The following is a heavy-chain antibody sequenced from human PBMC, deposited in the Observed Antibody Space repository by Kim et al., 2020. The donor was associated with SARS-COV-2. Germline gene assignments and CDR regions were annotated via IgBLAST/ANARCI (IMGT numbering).Heavy chain of an antibody. CDR3: ARGYCEAACKPSIDY. V-gene: IGHV6-1*01. Sequence: SQTLSLTCAISGDSVSSNTAVWNWIRQSPSRGLEWLGRTYYRSKWYNEYAVSVKSRITINPDTSKNQFSLQLNSVSPEDTAVYYCARGYCEAACKPSIDYWGQGTLVTVSS. J-gene: IGHJ4*03. CDR2: TYYRSKWYN. CDR1: GDSVSSNTAV. D-gene: IGHD2-15*01.